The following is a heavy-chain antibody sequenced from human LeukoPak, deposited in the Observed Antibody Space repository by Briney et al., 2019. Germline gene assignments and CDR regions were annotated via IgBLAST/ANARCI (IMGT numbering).Heavy chain of an antibody. Sequence: SETLSLTCTVSGGSISSYYWSWIRQPAGKGLEWIGRIYTSGSTNYNPSLKSRVTISIDTSKNQFSLKLSSVTAADTAVYYCASNPEWEWEGFDYWGQGTLVTVSS. D-gene: IGHD1-26*01. J-gene: IGHJ4*02. CDR2: IYTSGST. V-gene: IGHV4-4*07. CDR1: GGSISSYY. CDR3: ASNPEWEWEGFDY.